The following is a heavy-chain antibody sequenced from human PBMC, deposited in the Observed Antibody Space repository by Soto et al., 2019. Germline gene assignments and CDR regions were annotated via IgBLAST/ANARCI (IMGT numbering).Heavy chain of an antibody. CDR2: IYYSGST. Sequence: QVQLQESGPGLVKPSETLSLTCTVSGGSISSYYWSWIRQPPGKGLEWIGYIYYSGSTNYNPSLKSRVTISVDTSKNQFSLKLSSVTAADTAVYYCARDLMVRGVPDYWGQGNLVTVSS. CDR3: ARDLMVRGVPDY. CDR1: GGSISSYY. J-gene: IGHJ4*02. V-gene: IGHV4-59*01. D-gene: IGHD3-10*01.